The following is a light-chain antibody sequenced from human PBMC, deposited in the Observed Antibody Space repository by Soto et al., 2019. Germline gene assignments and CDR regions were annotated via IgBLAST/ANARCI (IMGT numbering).Light chain of an antibody. CDR3: TSYTRDTTQV. Sequence: QSALTQPASVSGSPGQSITISCTGTRSDVGRYNYVSWYQQHPGKAPKVIIYDVSSRPSGVSTRFSGSKSGNTASLTISGLQAEDEADYYCTSYTRDTTQVFGTRTKLTVL. CDR1: RSDVGRYNY. J-gene: IGLJ1*01. CDR2: DVS. V-gene: IGLV2-14*01.